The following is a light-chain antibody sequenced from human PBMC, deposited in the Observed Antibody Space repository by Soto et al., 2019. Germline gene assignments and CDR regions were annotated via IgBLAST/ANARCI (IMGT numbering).Light chain of an antibody. CDR3: QQYTNWPPIT. V-gene: IGKV3-15*01. J-gene: IGKJ5*01. CDR2: GSS. Sequence: EILLTQSPATLPLSPGERATLSCRASQSVGSNLAWFQKKPGQAPRLLIYGSSTRATGVPARFSGSGSGADLTLTISNLQSEDFAVYYCQQYTNWPPITFGQGTRLEIK. CDR1: QSVGSN.